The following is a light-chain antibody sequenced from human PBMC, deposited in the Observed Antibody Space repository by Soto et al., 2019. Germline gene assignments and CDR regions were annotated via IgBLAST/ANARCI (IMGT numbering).Light chain of an antibody. Sequence: QAVLTQSPSASASLGASVKLTCTLSSGHSSYAIAWHQQQPEKGPRYLMKLDSDGSHTKGDAIPDRFSGSSSGAERYLTISSLQSEDEADYYCQTWGTGIHVVCGGGTKLTVL. CDR2: LDSDGSH. CDR1: SGHSSYA. CDR3: QTWGTGIHVV. V-gene: IGLV4-69*01. J-gene: IGLJ2*01.